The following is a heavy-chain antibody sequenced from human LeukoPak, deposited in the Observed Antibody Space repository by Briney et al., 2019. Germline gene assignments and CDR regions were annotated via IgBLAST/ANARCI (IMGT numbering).Heavy chain of an antibody. CDR3: AKEQTYSSSSDY. V-gene: IGHV3-30*02. CDR2: IRYDGRNI. Sequence: PGGSLRLSCAASGFTFNRNGMHWVRQAPGKGLEWVAFIRYDGRNIYYADSVKGRFTISRDNSKNTLYLQMNSLRAEDTAVYYCAKEQTYSSSSDYWGQGTLVTVSS. D-gene: IGHD6-6*01. CDR1: GFTFNRNG. J-gene: IGHJ4*02.